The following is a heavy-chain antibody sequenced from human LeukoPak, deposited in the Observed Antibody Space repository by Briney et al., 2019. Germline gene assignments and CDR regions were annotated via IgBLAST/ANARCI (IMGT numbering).Heavy chain of an antibody. V-gene: IGHV3-64D*09. CDR3: VKDRYVDY. CDR2: ISSDGRST. J-gene: IGHJ4*02. Sequence: GGSLRLSCSVSGLTLSSYAMRWVRQAPGKGLRYVSSISSDGRSTYYADSVKGRFSISRDNSKNTLYLQMSSLRVEDTAVYYCVKDRYVDYWGQGTLVTVSS. D-gene: IGHD3-16*01. CDR1: GLTLSSYA.